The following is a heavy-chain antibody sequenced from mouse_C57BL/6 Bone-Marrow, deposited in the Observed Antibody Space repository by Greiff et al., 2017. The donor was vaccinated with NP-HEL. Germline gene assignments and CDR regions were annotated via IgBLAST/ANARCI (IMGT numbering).Heavy chain of an antibody. J-gene: IGHJ3*01. D-gene: IGHD2-4*01. Sequence: VQLQQSGAELVRPGASVKLSCKASGYTFTDYYINWVKQRPGQGLEWIARIYPGSGHTYYNEKFKGKATLTAEKSSSTAYMQLSSLTSEDSAVYFCARPLYYDYDAWFAYWGQGTLVTVSA. CDR1: GYTFTDYY. CDR3: ARPLYYDYDAWFAY. CDR2: IYPGSGHT. V-gene: IGHV1-76*01.